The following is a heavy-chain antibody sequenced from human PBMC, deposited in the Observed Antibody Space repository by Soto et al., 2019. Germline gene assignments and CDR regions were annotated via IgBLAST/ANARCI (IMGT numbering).Heavy chain of an antibody. CDR2: MNPNSGNT. CDR3: GRGPHLRYCSGGSCYSDNWFDP. J-gene: IGHJ5*02. Sequence: ASVKVSCKASGYTFTSYDINWVRQATGQGLEWMGWMNPNSGNTGYAQKFQGRVTMTRNTSISTAYMELSSRGSEDTAVYYCGRGPHLRYCSGGSCYSDNWFDPWGQGTLVTVSS. D-gene: IGHD2-15*01. CDR1: GYTFTSYD. V-gene: IGHV1-8*01.